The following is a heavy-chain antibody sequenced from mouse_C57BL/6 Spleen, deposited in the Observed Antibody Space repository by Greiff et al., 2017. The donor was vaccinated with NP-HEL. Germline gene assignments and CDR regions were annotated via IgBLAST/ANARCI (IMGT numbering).Heavy chain of an antibody. CDR2: IYPGDGDT. CDR3: ARSDGNYYFDY. CDR1: GYAFSSYW. J-gene: IGHJ2*01. V-gene: IGHV1-80*01. D-gene: IGHD2-1*01. Sequence: QVQLQQSGAELVKPGASVKISCKASGYAFSSYWMNWVKQRPGKGLEGIGQIYPGDGDTNYNGKFKGKATLTADKSSSTAYMQLSSLTSEDSAVYFCARSDGNYYFDYWGQGTTLTVSS.